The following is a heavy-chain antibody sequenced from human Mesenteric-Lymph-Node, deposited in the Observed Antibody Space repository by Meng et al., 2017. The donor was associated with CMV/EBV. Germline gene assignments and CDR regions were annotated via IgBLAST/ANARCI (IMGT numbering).Heavy chain of an antibody. V-gene: IGHV4-34*01. CDR1: GGSFSGYY. J-gene: IGHJ4*02. CDR3: ARHQRWLKSEGGFNY. CDR2: INHSGST. D-gene: IGHD4-23*01. Sequence: QWRLPQVGPVLFKSPETLFLACAFYGGSFSGYYWIWIRQPPGKGLEWIGEINHSGSTNSNPSLKSRVTISVDTSKNQFSLKLSSVTAADTAVYYCARHQRWLKSEGGFNYWGQGTLVTVSS.